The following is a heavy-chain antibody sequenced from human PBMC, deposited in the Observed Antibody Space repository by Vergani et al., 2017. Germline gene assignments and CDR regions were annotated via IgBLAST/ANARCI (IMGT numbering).Heavy chain of an antibody. J-gene: IGHJ3*01. Sequence: EVQLLQSGAEVKKPGESLKISCKGSGYSFTTYWIGWVRQMPGKGLEWMAIVYPHDSEVKSNPTFRGQVIFSVDTSVNTAYLQWRSLQASDTATYFCASGGHGSENGGALQLWGQGTNITVSS. CDR1: GYSFTTYW. D-gene: IGHD3-10*01. V-gene: IGHV5-51*03. CDR3: ASGGHGSENGGALQL. CDR2: VYPHDSEV.